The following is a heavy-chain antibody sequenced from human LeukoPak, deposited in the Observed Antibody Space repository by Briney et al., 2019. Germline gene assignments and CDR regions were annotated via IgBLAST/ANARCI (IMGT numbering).Heavy chain of an antibody. CDR3: ARQEYQLLPIDY. J-gene: IGHJ4*02. CDR1: GGSISSSSYY. CDR2: IYYSGST. Sequence: SETLSLTCTVSGGSISSSSYYWGWIRQPPGKGLEWIGSIYYSGSTYYNPSLKSRVTMSVDTSKNQFSLKLSSVTAADTAVYYCARQEYQLLPIDYWGQGTLVTVSS. D-gene: IGHD2-2*01. V-gene: IGHV4-39*01.